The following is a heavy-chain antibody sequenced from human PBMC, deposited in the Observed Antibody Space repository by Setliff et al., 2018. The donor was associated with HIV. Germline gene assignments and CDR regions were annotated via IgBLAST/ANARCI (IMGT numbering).Heavy chain of an antibody. Sequence: PSETLSLTCTVSGDSLRSDDYYWSWIRQPPGKGLEWIGYIYYTGSTHYNPSLKGRLSMSTSENQFSLKLTSVTAADTAVYYCASTRIRLIRGAVISNLRTPYFDYWGPGSQVTVSS. D-gene: IGHD3-10*01. V-gene: IGHV4-30-4*08. CDR2: IYYTGST. J-gene: IGHJ4*02. CDR1: GDSLRSDDYY. CDR3: ASTRIRLIRGAVISNLRTPYFDY.